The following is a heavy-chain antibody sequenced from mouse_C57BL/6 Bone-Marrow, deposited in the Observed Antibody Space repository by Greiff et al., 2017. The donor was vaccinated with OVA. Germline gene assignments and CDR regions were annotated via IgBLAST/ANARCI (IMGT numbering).Heavy chain of an antibody. CDR2: IYPGGGYT. CDR1: GYTFTNYW. J-gene: IGHJ2*01. D-gene: IGHD1-1*01. V-gene: IGHV1-63*01. CDR3: AREGEYYGSKDY. Sequence: QVQLQQSGAELVRPGTSVKMSCKASGYTFTNYWIGWAKQRPGHGLEWIGDIYPGGGYTNYNEKFKGKATLTADKSSSTAYMQFSSLTSEDSAIYYCAREGEYYGSKDYWGQGTTLTVSS.